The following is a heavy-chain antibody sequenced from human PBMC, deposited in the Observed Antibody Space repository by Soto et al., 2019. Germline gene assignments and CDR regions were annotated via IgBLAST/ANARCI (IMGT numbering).Heavy chain of an antibody. J-gene: IGHJ5*02. V-gene: IGHV1-24*01. CDR2: FDPEDGET. Sequence: GASVKVSCKVSGYTLTELSMHWVRQAPGKGLEWMGGFDPEDGETIYAQKFQGRVTMTEDTSTDTAYMELSSLRSEDTAVYYCATRWSPNWNDVIKGNWFDPWGQGTLVTVSS. CDR1: GYTLTELS. CDR3: ATRWSPNWNDVIKGNWFDP. D-gene: IGHD1-1*01.